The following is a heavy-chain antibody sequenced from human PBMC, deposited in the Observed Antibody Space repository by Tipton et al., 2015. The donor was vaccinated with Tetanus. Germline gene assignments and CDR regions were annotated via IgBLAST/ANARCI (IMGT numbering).Heavy chain of an antibody. D-gene: IGHD2-21*01. V-gene: IGHV4-59*01. Sequence: TLSLTCTVSGGSISSFYWYWIRQPPGKGLEWIAYIYQNGDANYNPSLQSRVTISVDTSKNQFSLQLAFVTAADTAIYYCARERIEAFYYHGLDVWGPGTTATVSS. CDR1: GGSISSFY. CDR2: IYQNGDA. CDR3: ARERIEAFYYHGLDV. J-gene: IGHJ6*02.